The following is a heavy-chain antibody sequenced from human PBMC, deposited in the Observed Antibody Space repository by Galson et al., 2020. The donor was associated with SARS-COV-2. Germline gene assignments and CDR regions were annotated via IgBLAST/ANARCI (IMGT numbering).Heavy chain of an antibody. Sequence: TGGSLRLSCAASGFTFDDYTMHWVRQAPGKGLEWVSLINWDGDNTYYADSVKGRFTISRDNSKDSLYLQMNSLRTEDTALYYCAKEYDSSGYYYFDYWGQGTLVTVSS. CDR2: INWDGDNT. CDR3: AKEYDSSGYYYFDY. V-gene: IGHV3-43*01. J-gene: IGHJ4*02. D-gene: IGHD3-22*01. CDR1: GFTFDDYT.